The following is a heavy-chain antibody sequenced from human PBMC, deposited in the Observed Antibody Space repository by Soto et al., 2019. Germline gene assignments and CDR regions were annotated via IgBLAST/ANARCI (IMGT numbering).Heavy chain of an antibody. J-gene: IGHJ4*02. CDR2: SSGSGGST. D-gene: IGHD5-18*01. V-gene: IGHV3-23*01. CDR1: GFTFSSYA. Sequence: GGSLRLSCAASGFTFSSYAMSWVRQAPGKGLEWVSASSGSGGSTYYADSVKGRFTISRDNSKNTLYLQMNSLRAEDTAVYYCAKVAQIQLWLAPYYFDYWGQGTLVTVSS. CDR3: AKVAQIQLWLAPYYFDY.